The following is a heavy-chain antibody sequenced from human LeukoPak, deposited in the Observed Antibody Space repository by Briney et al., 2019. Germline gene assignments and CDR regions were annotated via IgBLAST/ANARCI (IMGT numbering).Heavy chain of an antibody. CDR3: AKGGRDYGDRSGTD. D-gene: IGHD4-17*01. CDR2: ISAYNGNT. Sequence: ASVTVSCKASGYTFTSYGISWVRQAPGQGLEWMGWISAYNGNTNYAQKLQGRVTMTTDTSTSTAYMELRSLRSDDTPVYYCAKGGRDYGDRSGTDWGQGPLVTVSS. V-gene: IGHV1-18*01. J-gene: IGHJ4*02. CDR1: GYTFTSYG.